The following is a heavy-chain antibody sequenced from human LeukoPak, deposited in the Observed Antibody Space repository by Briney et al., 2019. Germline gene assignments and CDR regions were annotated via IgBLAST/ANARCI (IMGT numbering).Heavy chain of an antibody. V-gene: IGHV3-33*08. CDR2: IWYDGSNK. CDR1: GFTFSSYG. J-gene: IGHJ4*02. D-gene: IGHD3-22*01. CDR3: ARGSYYDSSPDY. Sequence: GGSLRLSCAASGFTFSSYGMHWVRQAPGKGLEWVAVIWYDGSNKYYADSVKGRFTISRDNSKNTLYLQMNSLRAEDTAVYYCARGSYYDSSPDYWGQGTLVTVSS.